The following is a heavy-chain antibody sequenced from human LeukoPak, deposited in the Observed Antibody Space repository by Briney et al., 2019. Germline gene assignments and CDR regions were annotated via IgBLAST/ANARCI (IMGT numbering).Heavy chain of an antibody. Sequence: ASVKVSCKASGYTFTSYAMHWVRQAPGQRLEWMGWSNAGNSNTKYSQEFQGRVTITRDTSASTAYMELSSLRSEDMAVYYCARGGYYDFWYYFDYWGQGTLVTVSS. CDR3: ARGGYYDFWYYFDY. CDR1: GYTFTSYA. V-gene: IGHV1-3*02. J-gene: IGHJ4*02. CDR2: SNAGNSNT. D-gene: IGHD3-3*01.